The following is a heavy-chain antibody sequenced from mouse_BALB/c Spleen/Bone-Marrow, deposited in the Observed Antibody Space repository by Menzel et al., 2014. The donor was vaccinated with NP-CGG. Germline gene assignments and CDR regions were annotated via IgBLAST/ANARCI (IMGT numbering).Heavy chain of an antibody. V-gene: IGHV14-3*02. CDR2: IVPANGST. D-gene: IGHD2-4*01. Sequence: EVQLQQSGAELVKPGASVKLSCTASGFNIKDTYMHWVKQRPEQGLEWIGRIVPANGSTKYDPKFQGKATITADTSSNTAYLQLSSLTSEDTAVYYCATMITDWYFDVWGAGTTVTVSS. CDR1: GFNIKDTY. J-gene: IGHJ1*01. CDR3: ATMITDWYFDV.